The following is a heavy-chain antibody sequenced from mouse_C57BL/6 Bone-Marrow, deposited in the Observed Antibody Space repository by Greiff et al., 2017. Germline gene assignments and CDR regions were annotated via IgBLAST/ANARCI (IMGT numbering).Heavy chain of an antibody. CDR3: ARRAGTGTFAY. J-gene: IGHJ3*01. V-gene: IGHV8-12*01. Sequence: QVTLKVCGPGILQSSQTLSLTCSSSGFSLSTSGMGVSWIRQPSGKGLEWLAHLYWDDDKRNNPSLKSRITISKDTSRNQIFLQITRVDTADTATYYCARRAGTGTFAYWCQGTLVTVSA. CDR2: LYWDDDK. CDR1: GFSLSTSGMG. D-gene: IGHD4-1*01.